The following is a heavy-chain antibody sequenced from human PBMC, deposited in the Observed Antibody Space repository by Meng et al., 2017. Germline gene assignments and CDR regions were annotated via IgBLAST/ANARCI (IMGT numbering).Heavy chain of an antibody. CDR2: IYHSGST. CDR1: GGSISSSNW. J-gene: IGHJ4*02. D-gene: IGHD2-15*01. Sequence: QGPLQEAGPGLVKPSGTLSLTCAVSGGSISSSNWWSWVRQPPGKGLEWIGEIYHSGSTNYNPSLKSRVTISVDKSKNQFSLKLSSVTAADTAVYYCARWSIYCSGGSCYSFDYWGQGTLVTVSS. V-gene: IGHV4-4*02. CDR3: ARWSIYCSGGSCYSFDY.